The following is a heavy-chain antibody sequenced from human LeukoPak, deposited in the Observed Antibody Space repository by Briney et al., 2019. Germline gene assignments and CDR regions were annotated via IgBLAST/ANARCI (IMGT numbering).Heavy chain of an antibody. CDR2: FDPEDGET. J-gene: IGHJ4*02. D-gene: IGHD3-10*01. CDR3: ATAVGSGSYYFDY. Sequence: GASVKVSCKVSGYTLTQLSMHWVRQAPGKGLEWMGGFDPEDGETIYAQKFQGRVTMTEDTSTDTAYMELSSLRSEDTAVYYCATAVGSGSYYFDYWGQGTLVTVSS. V-gene: IGHV1-24*01. CDR1: GYTLTQLS.